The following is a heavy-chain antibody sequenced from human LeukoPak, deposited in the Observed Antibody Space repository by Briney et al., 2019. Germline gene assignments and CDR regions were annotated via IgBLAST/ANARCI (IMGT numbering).Heavy chain of an antibody. J-gene: IGHJ4*02. CDR1: GFTFRTYE. V-gene: IGHV3-48*03. CDR2: ISTSGSTI. D-gene: IGHD3-16*01. CDR3: ARGGSYFVH. Sequence: GGSLRLSCAASGFTFRTYEMTWVRQAPGKGLEWVSHISTSGSTINYADSVEGRFTISRDNAKNSLYLQMSSLRAEDTAIYHCARGGSYFVHWGQGTLVTVSS.